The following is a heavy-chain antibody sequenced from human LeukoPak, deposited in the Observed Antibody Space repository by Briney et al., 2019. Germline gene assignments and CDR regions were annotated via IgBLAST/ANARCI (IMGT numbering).Heavy chain of an antibody. J-gene: IGHJ4*02. CDR2: ISAYNGNT. D-gene: IGHD4-17*01. CDR3: ARAATTVDPSPLDY. Sequence: ASVKVSCKASGYTFTSYGINWVRQAPGQGLEWMGWISAYNGNTNYAQRLQGRVTMTTDTSTSTAYMELRSLRSDDTAVYYCARAATTVDPSPLDYWGQGTLVTVSS. CDR1: GYTFTSYG. V-gene: IGHV1-18*01.